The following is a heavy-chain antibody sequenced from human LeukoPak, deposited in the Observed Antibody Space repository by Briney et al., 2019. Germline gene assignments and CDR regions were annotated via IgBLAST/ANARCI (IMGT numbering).Heavy chain of an antibody. Sequence: SETLSLTCTVSGGSISSYYWSWIRQPPGKGLEWIGYIYYSGSTNYNPSLKSRVTISVDTSKNQFSLKLSSVTAADTAVYYCAFKSAVAGDFDYWGQGTLVTVSS. J-gene: IGHJ4*02. CDR2: IYYSGST. D-gene: IGHD6-19*01. V-gene: IGHV4-59*01. CDR1: GGSISSYY. CDR3: AFKSAVAGDFDY.